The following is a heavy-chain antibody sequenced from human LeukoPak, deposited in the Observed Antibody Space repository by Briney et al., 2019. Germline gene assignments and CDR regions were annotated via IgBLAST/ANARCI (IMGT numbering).Heavy chain of an antibody. CDR2: IKLDGSEK. Sequence: PGGSLRLSCVASGFTFGKYWMSWVRQAPGKGLEWVANIKLDGSEKNYVDSVKGRFTISRENGENSLYLQMNNLGVEDTAIYYCARQNSPHGNFDYWGQGTLVAVSS. CDR1: GFTFGKYW. V-gene: IGHV3-7*03. J-gene: IGHJ4*02. D-gene: IGHD1-26*01. CDR3: ARQNSPHGNFDY.